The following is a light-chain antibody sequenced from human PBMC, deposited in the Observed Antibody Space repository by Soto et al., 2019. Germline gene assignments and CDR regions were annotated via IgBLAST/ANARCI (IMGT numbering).Light chain of an antibody. CDR3: TSYAGNSNYV. Sequence: QSVMTQPPSASGSAGQSVTISCTGPTNDVGGFNYVSWYQQHPGRVPKLIIYEVDKRPSGVPDRFSGSKSGNTASLTVSGLQADDEADYYCTSYAGNSNYVFGTGTKVTV. J-gene: IGLJ1*01. CDR2: EVD. CDR1: TNDVGGFNY. V-gene: IGLV2-8*01.